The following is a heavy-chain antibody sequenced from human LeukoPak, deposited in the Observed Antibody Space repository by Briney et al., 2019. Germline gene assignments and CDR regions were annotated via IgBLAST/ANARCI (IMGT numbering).Heavy chain of an antibody. Sequence: SETLSLTCSVSGGSISSYYWSWIRQPPGKGLQWIGYIYYSGSTNYNPSLKSRVTISIDTSKNQFSLKLSSVTAADTAVYYCAKAFRGDVFDFWGQGTLVTVSS. CDR3: AKAFRGDVFDF. CDR2: IYYSGST. V-gene: IGHV4-59*01. J-gene: IGHJ4*02. CDR1: GGSISSYY. D-gene: IGHD2-21*01.